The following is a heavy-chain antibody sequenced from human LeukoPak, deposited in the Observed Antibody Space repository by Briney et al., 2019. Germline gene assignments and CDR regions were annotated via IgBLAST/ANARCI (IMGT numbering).Heavy chain of an antibody. J-gene: IGHJ3*01. CDR2: ISNFDGDT. Sequence: GASVKVSCKASGRLFTSYGIAWVRQAPGEGLEWVGWISNFDGDTKVAENLQGRVTLTTDSSTSTAYMVLTNLKFDDTAVYYCVRARGCSNCVLTDGFDSWGQGTNDTVSS. D-gene: IGHD6-13*01. CDR3: VRARGCSNCVLTDGFDS. CDR1: GRLFTSYG. V-gene: IGHV1-18*01.